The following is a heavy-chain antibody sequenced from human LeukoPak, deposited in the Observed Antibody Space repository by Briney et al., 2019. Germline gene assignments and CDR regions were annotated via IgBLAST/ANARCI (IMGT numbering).Heavy chain of an antibody. CDR1: GYTLTGYY. V-gene: IGHV1-2*02. D-gene: IGHD3-22*01. J-gene: IGHJ6*03. CDR3: ARGDDSSGYYSYYYYYYMDV. Sequence: ASVKVSCKASGYTLTGYYMHWVRQAPGQGLEWMGWINPNSGGTNYAQKFQGRVTMTRDTSISTAYMELSRLRSDDTAVYYCARGDDSSGYYSYYYYYYMDVWGKGTTVTVSS. CDR2: INPNSGGT.